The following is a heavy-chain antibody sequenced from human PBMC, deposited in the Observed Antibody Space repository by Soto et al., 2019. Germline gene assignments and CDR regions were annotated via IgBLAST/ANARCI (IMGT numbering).Heavy chain of an antibody. J-gene: IGHJ4*02. D-gene: IGHD6-6*01. CDR1: GFTFSSYA. CDR2: ISGSGGST. V-gene: IGHV3-23*01. Sequence: VQLLESGGGLVQPGGSLRLSCAASGFTFSSYAMSWVRQAPGKGLEWVSAISGSGGSTYYADSVKGRFTISRDNSKNTLYLQMNSLRAEDTAVYYCAKDTGRYSSSSGGFDYWGQGTLVTVSS. CDR3: AKDTGRYSSSSGGFDY.